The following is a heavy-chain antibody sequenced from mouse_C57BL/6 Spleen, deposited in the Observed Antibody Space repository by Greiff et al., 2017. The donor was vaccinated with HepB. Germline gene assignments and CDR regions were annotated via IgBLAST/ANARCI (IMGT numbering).Heavy chain of an antibody. CDR3: SRKAYYSNYWFAY. Sequence: VQLQQSGPELVKPGASVKMSCKASGYTFTDYNMHWVKQSPGKSLEWIGYINPNNGGTSYNKKFKDKATLTVNKSSITDYMELRSLTSEESAVYYCSRKAYYSNYWFAYWGQGTLVTVSA. CDR2: INPNNGGT. V-gene: IGHV1-22*01. J-gene: IGHJ3*01. CDR1: GYTFTDYN. D-gene: IGHD2-5*01.